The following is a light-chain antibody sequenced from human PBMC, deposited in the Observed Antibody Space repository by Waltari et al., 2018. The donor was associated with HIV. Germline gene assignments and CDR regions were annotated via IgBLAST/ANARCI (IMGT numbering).Light chain of an antibody. V-gene: IGLV3-21*02. J-gene: IGLJ3*02. CDR1: HIVRSS. Sequence: SYALLQSPSVSVAPGLTAHLLCGGEHIVRSSVHGYQQKPGQAPMLVVYDDNDRPSGIPERFSGSNSGNTATLTISRVEAGDEADYYCQVWYGSNDRLYVFGGGTKLTVL. CDR2: DDN. CDR3: QVWYGSNDRLYV.